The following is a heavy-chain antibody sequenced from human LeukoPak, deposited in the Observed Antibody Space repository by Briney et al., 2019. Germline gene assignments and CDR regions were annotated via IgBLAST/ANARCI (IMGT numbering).Heavy chain of an antibody. D-gene: IGHD6-6*01. Sequence: GASVKVSCKATGYTFTSYYMHWVRQAPGQGLEWMGIINPSGGSTSYAQKFQGRVTMTRDMSTSTVYMELSSLRSEDTAVYYCARRGSSSSGGSYYYYMDVWGKGTTVTVSS. CDR3: ARRGSSSSGGSYYYYMDV. CDR2: INPSGGST. J-gene: IGHJ6*03. CDR1: GYTFTSYY. V-gene: IGHV1-46*01.